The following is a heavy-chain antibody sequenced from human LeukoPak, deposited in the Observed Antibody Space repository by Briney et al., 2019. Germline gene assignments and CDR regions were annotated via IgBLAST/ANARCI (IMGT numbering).Heavy chain of an antibody. J-gene: IGHJ4*02. CDR2: IYTSGST. CDR3: ARGIVLMVYAEYYFDY. CDR1: GGSISSGSYY. Sequence: SQTLSLTCTVSGGSISSGSYYWSWIRQPAGKGLEWIGRIYTSGSTNYNPSLKSRVTISVDTSKNQFSVKLSSVTAADTAVYYCARGIVLMVYAEYYFDYWGQGTLVTVSS. D-gene: IGHD2-8*01. V-gene: IGHV4-61*02.